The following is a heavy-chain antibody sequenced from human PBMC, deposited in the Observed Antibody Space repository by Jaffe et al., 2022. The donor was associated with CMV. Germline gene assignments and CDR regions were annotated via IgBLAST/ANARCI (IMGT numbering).Heavy chain of an antibody. Sequence: EVQLLESGGGLVQPGGSLRLSCAASGFTFSSYAMSWVRQAPGKGLEWVSAISGSGGSTYYADSVKGRFTISRDNSKNTLYLQMNSLRAEDTAVYYCAKVLDPWFDLEWLDIDRWSPSDYWGQGTLVTVSS. CDR1: GFTFSSYA. D-gene: IGHD3-3*01. V-gene: IGHV3-23*01. CDR2: ISGSGGST. J-gene: IGHJ4*02. CDR3: AKVLDPWFDLEWLDIDRWSPSDY.